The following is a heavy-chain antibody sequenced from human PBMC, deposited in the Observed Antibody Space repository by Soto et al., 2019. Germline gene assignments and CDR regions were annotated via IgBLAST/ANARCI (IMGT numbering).Heavy chain of an antibody. CDR3: GRATGGTGIVDD. D-gene: IGHD7-27*01. V-gene: IGHV3-74*01. Sequence: EVQLVESGGTLVQRGGSLRLSCAASGFTFSSYWMQWVRQAPGKGLVWVSRINSEGTTTTYADSVKGRFTISRDNAKNKLFLQMNSLRAEDTSVYYCGRATGGTGIVDDWGPGTLVNVSS. CDR1: GFTFSSYW. J-gene: IGHJ4*02. CDR2: INSEGTTT.